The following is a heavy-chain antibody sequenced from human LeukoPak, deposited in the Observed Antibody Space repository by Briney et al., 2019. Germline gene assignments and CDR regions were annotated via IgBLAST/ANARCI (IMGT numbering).Heavy chain of an antibody. J-gene: IGHJ3*02. CDR2: ISYDGSNK. Sequence: QPGRSLRLSCAASGFTFSSYAMHWVRQAPGKGLEWVAVISYDGSNKYYADSVKGRFTISRDNSKNTLYLQMNSLRAEDTALCYCAKDMGYGSGEVGSGSAFDIWGQGTMVTVSS. V-gene: IGHV3-30-3*01. D-gene: IGHD3-10*01. CDR3: AKDMGYGSGEVGSGSAFDI. CDR1: GFTFSSYA.